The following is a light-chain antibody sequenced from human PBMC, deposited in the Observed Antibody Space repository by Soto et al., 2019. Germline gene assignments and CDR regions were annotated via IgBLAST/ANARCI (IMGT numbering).Light chain of an antibody. CDR2: EVS. CDR3: SSFAGLNTLL. CDR1: SSDVGAYDY. V-gene: IGLV2-8*01. J-gene: IGLJ2*01. Sequence: QSALTQPPSASGSPGQSVTISCTGTSSDVGAYDYVSWYQQHPGKAPKLMIYEVSQRPSGVPDRFSGSKSGNTASLTISGLQAEDEGDYYCSSFAGLNTLLFGGGTKLTVL.